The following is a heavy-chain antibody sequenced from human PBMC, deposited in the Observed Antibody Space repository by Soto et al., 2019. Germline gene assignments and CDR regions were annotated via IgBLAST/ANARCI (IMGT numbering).Heavy chain of an antibody. V-gene: IGHV3-23*01. CDR2: ISGSGGST. CDR3: AKGVEWYYYNWFDP. J-gene: IGHJ5*02. D-gene: IGHD3-3*01. Sequence: SSAAPRDTCGRAAMTWVRQAPGKGLEWVSAISGSGGSTYYADSVQGRFTISRENSKTTLYLQMNSLRAEDTAVYYCAKGVEWYYYNWFDPWGQAT. CDR1: RDTCGRAA.